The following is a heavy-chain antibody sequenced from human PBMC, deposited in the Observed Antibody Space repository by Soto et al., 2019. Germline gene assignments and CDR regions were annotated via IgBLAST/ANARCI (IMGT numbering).Heavy chain of an antibody. Sequence: GGSLRLSCAASGFTFSSYAMSWVRQAPGKGLEWVSAISGSGGSTYYADSVKGRFTISRDNSKNTLYLQINSLRAEDTAVYYCARGYYDFWSGSSRHYYYGMDVWGQGTTVTVS. V-gene: IGHV3-23*01. CDR1: GFTFSSYA. CDR3: ARGYYDFWSGSSRHYYYGMDV. CDR2: ISGSGGST. J-gene: IGHJ6*02. D-gene: IGHD3-3*01.